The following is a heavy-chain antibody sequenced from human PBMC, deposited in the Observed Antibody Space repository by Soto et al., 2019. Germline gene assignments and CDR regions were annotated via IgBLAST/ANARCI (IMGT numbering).Heavy chain of an antibody. V-gene: IGHV1-69*02. CDR3: ARTNTIFEYNWFDP. Sequence: ASVKVSCTASVYTFTSYTISWVRQAPGQGLEWMGRIIPILGIANYAQKFQGRVTITADKSTSTAYMELSSLRSEDTAVYYCARTNTIFEYNWFDPWGQGTLVTVSS. CDR2: IIPILGIA. CDR1: VYTFTSYT. D-gene: IGHD3-3*01. J-gene: IGHJ5*02.